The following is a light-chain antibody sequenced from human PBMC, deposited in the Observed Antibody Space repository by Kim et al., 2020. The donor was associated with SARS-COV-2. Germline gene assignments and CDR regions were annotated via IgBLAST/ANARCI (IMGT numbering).Light chain of an antibody. CDR1: QDIRHY. Sequence: GDRVTITCRASQDIRHYLNWYQHKPGNAPQLLIYDASFLEPGVPSRFSGSGSGPDFTFTISSLQPEDIATYYCQQYDSLPPTFGGGTKV. CDR2: DAS. J-gene: IGKJ4*01. CDR3: QQYDSLPPT. V-gene: IGKV1-33*01.